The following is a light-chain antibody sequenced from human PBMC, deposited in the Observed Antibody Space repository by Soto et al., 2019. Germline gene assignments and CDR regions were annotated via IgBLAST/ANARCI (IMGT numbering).Light chain of an antibody. CDR3: QQYNNWPPIT. Sequence: IVMTQSPDTLSVSPGERATLSCRVSQGIKNYLAWFQQKPGQAPRLLIYDASNRATGIPARFSGSGSGTDFTLTISSLEPEDFAVYYCQQYNNWPPITFGQGTRLEIK. J-gene: IGKJ5*01. CDR2: DAS. CDR1: QGIKNY. V-gene: IGKV3D-15*01.